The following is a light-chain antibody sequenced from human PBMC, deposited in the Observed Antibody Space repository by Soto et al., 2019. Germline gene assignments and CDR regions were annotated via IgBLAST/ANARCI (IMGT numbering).Light chain of an antibody. CDR3: NSYGDSDNHVV. CDR2: EVT. J-gene: IGLJ2*01. CDR1: SSDIGGYNY. V-gene: IGLV2-8*01. Sequence: QSALTQPPSASGSPGQSVTISCTGTSSDIGGYNYVSWYQQHPGKAPKLIIYEVTKRPSGVPDRFSGSKSGNTASLTVSGLQAEDEADYYCNSYGDSDNHVVFGGGTQLTVL.